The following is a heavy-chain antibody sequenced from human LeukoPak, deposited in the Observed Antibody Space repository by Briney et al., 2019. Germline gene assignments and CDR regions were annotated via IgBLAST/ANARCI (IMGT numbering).Heavy chain of an antibody. J-gene: IGHJ4*02. CDR1: GFTFIGYS. CDR2: ISSSSSYI. Sequence: GGSRKLSCPASGFTFIGYSMNWFRQAQGKGRKWVSSISSSSSYIYYADSVKGRFTISRDNAKNSLYLQMNSLRAEDTAVYYCARVRAYYYDSSGYPFDYWGQGALVTVSS. D-gene: IGHD3-22*01. CDR3: ARVRAYYYDSSGYPFDY. V-gene: IGHV3-21*01.